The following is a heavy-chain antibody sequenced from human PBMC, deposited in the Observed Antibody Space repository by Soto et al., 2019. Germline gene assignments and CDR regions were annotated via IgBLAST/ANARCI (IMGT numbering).Heavy chain of an antibody. CDR2: IIPVFGTT. V-gene: IGHV1-69*06. CDR1: GGSFSAYA. Sequence: QVQVVQSRAEVKKPGSSVKVSCRASGGSFSAYALSWVRQAPGQGLEWMGGIIPVFGTTNYARKFQGRLSVSADRGTRTASAYMELSSLRSEDTAIYYCAFGWLSYPDYGLDVWGRGTTVIVSS. CDR3: AFGWLSYPDYGLDV. J-gene: IGHJ6*02. D-gene: IGHD3-10*01.